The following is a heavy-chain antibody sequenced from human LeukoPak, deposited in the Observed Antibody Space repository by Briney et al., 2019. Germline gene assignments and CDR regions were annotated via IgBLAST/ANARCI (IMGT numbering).Heavy chain of an antibody. CDR3: ATHYYDSSAQIDY. J-gene: IGHJ4*02. CDR2: ISSSSSYK. Sequence: GGSLRLSCAASEFTFSSNSMTWVRQAPGKGLEWVSSISSSSSYKFYVDSVKGRFTISRDNAKNSLYLQMNSLRAEDTAVYYCATHYYDSSAQIDYWGQGTLVTVSS. V-gene: IGHV3-21*01. D-gene: IGHD3-22*01. CDR1: EFTFSSNS.